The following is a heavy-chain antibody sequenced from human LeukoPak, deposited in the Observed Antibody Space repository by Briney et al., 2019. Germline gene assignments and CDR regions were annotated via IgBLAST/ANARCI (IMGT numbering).Heavy chain of an antibody. CDR2: IIPILGIA. CDR1: GGTFSSYA. CDR3: ARDRAVATISPLAY. D-gene: IGHD5-12*01. J-gene: IGHJ4*02. Sequence: SVKVSCKASGGTFSSYAISWVRQAPGQGLEWMGRIIPILGIANYAQKFQGRVTITADKSTSTAYMELSSLRSEDTAVYYCARDRAVATISPLAYWGQGTLVTVSS. V-gene: IGHV1-69*04.